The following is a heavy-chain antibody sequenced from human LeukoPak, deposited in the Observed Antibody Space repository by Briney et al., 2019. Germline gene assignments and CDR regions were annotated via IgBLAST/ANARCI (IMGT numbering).Heavy chain of an antibody. D-gene: IGHD3-3*01. Sequence: GGSLRLSCAASGFTFSSYAMSWVRQAPGKGLEWVSAISGSGGSTYYADSVKGRFTISRDNSKNTLYLQMNSLRAEDTAVYYCAKDTTYDFWSGYPARFAFDIWGQGTMVTVSS. CDR1: GFTFSSYA. V-gene: IGHV3-23*01. CDR2: ISGSGGST. J-gene: IGHJ3*02. CDR3: AKDTTYDFWSGYPARFAFDI.